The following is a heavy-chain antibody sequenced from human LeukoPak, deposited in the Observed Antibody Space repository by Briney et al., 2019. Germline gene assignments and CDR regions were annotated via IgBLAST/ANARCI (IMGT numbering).Heavy chain of an antibody. J-gene: IGHJ3*02. D-gene: IGHD2-15*01. Sequence: TLSLTCTVSGGSISSYYWSWIRQPPGKGLEWIGYIYYSGSTNYNPSLKSRVTISVDTSKNQFSLKLSSVTAADTAVYYCARGAIAASDAFDIWGQGTMVTVSS. CDR1: GGSISSYY. CDR3: ARGAIAASDAFDI. CDR2: IYYSGST. V-gene: IGHV4-59*01.